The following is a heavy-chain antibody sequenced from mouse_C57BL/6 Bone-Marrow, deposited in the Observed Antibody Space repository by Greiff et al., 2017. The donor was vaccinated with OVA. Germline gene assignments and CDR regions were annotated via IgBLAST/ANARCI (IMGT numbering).Heavy chain of an antibody. CDR1: GFTFSDYG. J-gene: IGHJ1*03. V-gene: IGHV5-17*01. CDR3: ARHWDYWYFDV. CDR2: ISSGSSTI. Sequence: EVKLMASGGGLVKPGGSLKLSCAASGFTFSDYGMHWVRQAPEKGLEWVAYISSGSSTIYYADTVKGRFTISRDNAKNTLFLQMTSLRSEDTAMYYGARHWDYWYFDVWGTGTTVTVSS. D-gene: IGHD4-1*01.